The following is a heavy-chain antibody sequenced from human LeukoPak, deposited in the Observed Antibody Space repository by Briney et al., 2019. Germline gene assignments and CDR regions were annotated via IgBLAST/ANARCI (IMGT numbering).Heavy chain of an antibody. D-gene: IGHD6-13*01. Sequence: GGSLRLSCAASGFTFSSYSMNWVRQAPGKGLEWVSYISSSTTTIYYADSVKGRFTISRDNAKNSLYLQMNSLRAEDTAVYYCARGQGPRMGSSWYYFDYWGQGTLVTVSS. CDR2: ISSSTTTI. J-gene: IGHJ4*02. CDR1: GFTFSSYS. V-gene: IGHV3-48*01. CDR3: ARGQGPRMGSSWYYFDY.